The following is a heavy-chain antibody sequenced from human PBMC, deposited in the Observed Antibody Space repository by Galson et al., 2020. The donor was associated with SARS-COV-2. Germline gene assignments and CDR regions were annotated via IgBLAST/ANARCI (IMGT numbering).Heavy chain of an antibody. CDR2: IKEDGSET. CDR1: GFIFSNSW. V-gene: IGHV3-7*01. J-gene: IGHJ4*02. Sequence: PGGSLRLSCVASGFIFSNSWMSWVRQAPGKGLEGVANIKEDGSETYYVDSVKGRFTISRDNAKNSVYLQMHSLRADDTAVYYCATDGSRGFDYWGQGTLVTVSS. CDR3: ATDGSRGFDY. D-gene: IGHD1-26*01.